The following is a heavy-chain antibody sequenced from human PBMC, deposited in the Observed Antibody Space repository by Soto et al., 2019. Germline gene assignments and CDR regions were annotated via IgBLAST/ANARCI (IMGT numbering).Heavy chain of an antibody. CDR3: ARERWLATHYFDY. D-gene: IGHD6-19*01. CDR1: GFTFSTYW. V-gene: IGHV3-7*01. CDR2: INKDGSEK. Sequence: AGSLRLSCAASGFTFSTYWMSWVRRAPGNGLEWVANINKDGSEKYYVDSVKGRFTISRDNTKNSLYLQINSLRAEDTAVYYCARERWLATHYFDYWGQGALVTVSS. J-gene: IGHJ4*02.